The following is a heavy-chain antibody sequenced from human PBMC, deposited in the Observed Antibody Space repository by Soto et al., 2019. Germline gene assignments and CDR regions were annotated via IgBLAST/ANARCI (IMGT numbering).Heavy chain of an antibody. J-gene: IGHJ6*02. V-gene: IGHV3-33*01. CDR3: ARGSKDYYGLDV. CDR1: GFTFSSYA. CDR2: IWYDGSKK. Sequence: AGGSLRPSCAASGFTFSSYAMHWVRQAPGKGLEWVAVIWYDGSKKYYADSVKGRFTISRDNSNNMLYLQMNSLRAEDTAVYYCARGSKDYYGLDVWGQGTTVTVSS.